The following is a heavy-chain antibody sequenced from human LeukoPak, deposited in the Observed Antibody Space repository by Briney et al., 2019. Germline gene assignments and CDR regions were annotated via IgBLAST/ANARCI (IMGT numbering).Heavy chain of an antibody. Sequence: GGSLRLSCAASGFTVSSNYMSWVRQAPGKGLEWVSYISSSGSTIYYADSVKGRFTISRDNAKNSLYLQMNSLRAEDTAVYYCARDWEGTQRITMIVVGYWGQGTLVTVSS. CDR1: GFTVSSNY. CDR2: ISSSGSTI. D-gene: IGHD3-22*01. CDR3: ARDWEGTQRITMIVVGY. V-gene: IGHV3-11*01. J-gene: IGHJ4*02.